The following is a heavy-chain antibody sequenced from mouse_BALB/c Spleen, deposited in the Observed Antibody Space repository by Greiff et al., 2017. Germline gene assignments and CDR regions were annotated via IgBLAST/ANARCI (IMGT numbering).Heavy chain of an antibody. Sequence: EVQVVESGGGLVQPGGSLKLSCAASGFTFSSYTMSWVSQTPEKRLEWVAYISNGGGSTYYPDTVKGRFTISRDNAKNTLYLQMSSLKSEDTAMYYCARHGEQHGLAWFAYWGQGTLVTVSA. D-gene: IGHD3-1*01. V-gene: IGHV5-12-2*01. CDR3: ARHGEQHGLAWFAY. CDR2: ISNGGGST. J-gene: IGHJ3*01. CDR1: GFTFSSYT.